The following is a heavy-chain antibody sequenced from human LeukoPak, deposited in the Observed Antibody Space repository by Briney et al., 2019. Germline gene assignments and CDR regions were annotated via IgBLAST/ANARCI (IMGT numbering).Heavy chain of an antibody. CDR2: IRYDGSNE. CDR1: GFTFSSYG. D-gene: IGHD3-9*01. Sequence: GGSLRLSCAASGFTFSSYGMHWVRQAPGKGLEWVSFIRYDGSNEYYADSVRGRFTISRDNSKNTLYLQMNSLRAEDTAVYYCARDPTSPDDILTGYYPDYWGQGTLVTVSS. J-gene: IGHJ4*02. CDR3: ARDPTSPDDILTGYYPDY. V-gene: IGHV3-30*02.